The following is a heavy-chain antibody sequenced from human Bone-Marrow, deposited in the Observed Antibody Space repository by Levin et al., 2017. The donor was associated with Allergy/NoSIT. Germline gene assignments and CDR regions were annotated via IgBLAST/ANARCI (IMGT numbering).Heavy chain of an antibody. J-gene: IGHJ5*02. Sequence: PGGSLRLSCAASGFTFSSYAMSWVRQAPGKGLEWVSAISGSGGSTYYADSVKGRFTISRDNSKNTLYLQMNSLRAEDTAVYYCAKDPRGGSWKLNWFDPWGQGTLVTVSS. CDR2: ISGSGGST. D-gene: IGHD6-13*01. CDR1: GFTFSSYA. CDR3: AKDPRGGSWKLNWFDP. V-gene: IGHV3-23*01.